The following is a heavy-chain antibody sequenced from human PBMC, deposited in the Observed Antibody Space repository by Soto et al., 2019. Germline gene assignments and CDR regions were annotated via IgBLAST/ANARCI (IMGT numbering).Heavy chain of an antibody. Sequence: PGGSLRLSCAASGFTFSSYSMNWVRQAPGKGLEWVSYISSSSSTIYYADSVKGRFTISRDNAKNSLYLQMNSLRAEDTAVYYYARDINYDYIWGSYRHNWFDPWGQGTLVTVSS. CDR3: ARDINYDYIWGSYRHNWFDP. CDR2: ISSSSSTI. D-gene: IGHD3-16*02. V-gene: IGHV3-48*01. J-gene: IGHJ5*02. CDR1: GFTFSSYS.